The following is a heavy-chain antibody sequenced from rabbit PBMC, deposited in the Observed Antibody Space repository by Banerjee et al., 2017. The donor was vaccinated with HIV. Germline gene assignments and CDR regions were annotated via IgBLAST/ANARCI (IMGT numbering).Heavy chain of an antibody. Sequence: QSLEESGGDLVKPGASLTLTCTASGFSFSSSYWICWVRQAPGKGLEWIGCINTSSGNTVYASWAKGRFTISKTSSTTVTLQMTSLTAADTATYFCARDTYDYAAYAYGTGYFNLWGQGTLVTVS. D-gene: IGHD6-1*01. V-gene: IGHV1S40*01. J-gene: IGHJ4*01. CDR2: INTSSGNT. CDR1: GFSFSSSYW. CDR3: ARDTYDYAAYAYGTGYFNL.